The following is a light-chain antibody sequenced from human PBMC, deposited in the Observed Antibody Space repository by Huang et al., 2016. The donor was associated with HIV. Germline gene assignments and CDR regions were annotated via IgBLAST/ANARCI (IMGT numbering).Light chain of an antibody. J-gene: IGKJ5*01. Sequence: DIQMTQSPSSVSASIGDKVTITCRASHDISNYLAWYQQRPREAPKLLIHSASIWQSGVPSRVNGSGSGTNFTLTINSLRPDDFATYYCQQANNFPLSFGQGTRLEV. CDR2: SAS. CDR1: HDISNY. V-gene: IGKV1-12*01. CDR3: QQANNFPLS.